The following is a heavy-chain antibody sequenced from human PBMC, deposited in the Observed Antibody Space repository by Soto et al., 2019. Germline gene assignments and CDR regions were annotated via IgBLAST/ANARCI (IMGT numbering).Heavy chain of an antibody. V-gene: IGHV3-7*01. D-gene: IGHD3-22*01. Sequence: PVGSLRLSCAASGFTFSSYWMSWVRQAPGKGLEWVANIKQDGSEKYYVDSVKGRFTIPRDNAKNSLYLQMNSLRAEDTAVYYCARDWDYYDSSGYYGMDVWGQGTTVTVSS. CDR2: IKQDGSEK. CDR3: ARDWDYYDSSGYYGMDV. CDR1: GFTFSSYW. J-gene: IGHJ6*02.